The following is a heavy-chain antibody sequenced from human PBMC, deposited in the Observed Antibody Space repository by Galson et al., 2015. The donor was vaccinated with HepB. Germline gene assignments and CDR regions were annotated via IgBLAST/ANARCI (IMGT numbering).Heavy chain of an antibody. V-gene: IGHV3-7*03. CDR2: IKQDGSEK. Sequence: SLRLSCAASGFTFSSYWMSWVRQAPGKGLEWVANIKQDGSEKYYVDSVKGRFTISRDNAKNSLYLQMNSLRAEDTAVYYCARVNGRWLQSGLDYWGQGALVTVSS. CDR3: ARVNGRWLQSGLDY. J-gene: IGHJ4*02. CDR1: GFTFSSYW. D-gene: IGHD5-24*01.